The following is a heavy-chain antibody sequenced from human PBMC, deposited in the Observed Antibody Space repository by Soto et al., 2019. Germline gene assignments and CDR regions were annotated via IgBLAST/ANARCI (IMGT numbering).Heavy chain of an antibody. CDR1: GGTFSSYA. CDR2: IIPIFGTA. CDR3: ARDKGDIVVVVAAQTYYYYGMDV. J-gene: IGHJ6*02. V-gene: IGHV1-69*13. D-gene: IGHD2-15*01. Sequence: ASVKVSCKASGGTFSSYAISWVRQAPGQGLEWMGGIIPIFGTANYAQKFQGRVTITADESTSTAYMELSSLRSEDTAVYYCARDKGDIVVVVAAQTYYYYGMDVWGQGTTVTVSS.